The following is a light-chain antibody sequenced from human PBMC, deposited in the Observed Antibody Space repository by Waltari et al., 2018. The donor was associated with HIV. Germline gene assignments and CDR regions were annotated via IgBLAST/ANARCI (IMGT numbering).Light chain of an antibody. CDR3: ASHSIYTLLYV. V-gene: IGLV2-14*03. CDR2: DGN. CDR1: SSDLGHSHF. J-gene: IGLJ1*01. Sequence: QSALTQPASVSGSLGQSINISCSGLSSDLGHSHFVSWYQQHPDTVPRVIIYDGNNRPSGVSSRFSGSKSGATASLTISGLQAEDEAVYYCASHSIYTLLYVFGSGTELTVL.